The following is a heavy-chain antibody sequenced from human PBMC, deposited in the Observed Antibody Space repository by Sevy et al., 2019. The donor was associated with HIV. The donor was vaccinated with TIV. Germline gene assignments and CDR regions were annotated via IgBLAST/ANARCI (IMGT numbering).Heavy chain of an antibody. V-gene: IGHV3-23*01. CDR3: AREGCTHPHDY. J-gene: IGHJ4*02. CDR2: FSFGCGRI. CDR1: GFTFAKYS. D-gene: IGHD2-8*01. Sequence: GGSLRLSCAASGFTFAKYSMSWVRQAPGKGLEWVSTFSFGCGRINYADSVKGRFTISRDDSKNTLFLQMNSLRAEDKATYFCAREGCTHPHDYWGQGTLVTVSS.